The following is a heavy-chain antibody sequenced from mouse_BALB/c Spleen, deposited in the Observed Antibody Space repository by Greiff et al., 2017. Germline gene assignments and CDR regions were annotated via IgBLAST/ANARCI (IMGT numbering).Heavy chain of an antibody. V-gene: IGHV5-17*02. Sequence: DVMLVESGGGLVQPGGSRKLSCAASGFTFSSFGMHWVRQAPEKGLEWVAYISSGSSTIYYADTVKGRFTISRDNPKNTLFLQMTSLRSEDTAMYYCARSGGLRRGDWFAYGGQGTLVTVSA. CDR3: ARSGGLRRGDWFAY. J-gene: IGHJ3*01. CDR1: GFTFSSFG. D-gene: IGHD2-4*01. CDR2: ISSGSSTI.